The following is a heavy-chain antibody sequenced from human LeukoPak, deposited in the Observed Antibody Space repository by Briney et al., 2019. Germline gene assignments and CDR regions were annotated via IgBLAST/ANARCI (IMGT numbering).Heavy chain of an antibody. CDR2: IIPIFGIA. J-gene: IGHJ6*02. Sequence: GASVKVSCKASGGTFSSYTISWVRQAPGQGLEWMGRIIPIFGIANYARKFQGRVTITADKSTSTAYMELSSLRSEDTAVYYCASGDSGYSYGYSYYYYGMGVWGQGTTVTVSS. D-gene: IGHD5-18*01. CDR3: ASGDSGYSYGYSYYYYGMGV. V-gene: IGHV1-69*02. CDR1: GGTFSSYT.